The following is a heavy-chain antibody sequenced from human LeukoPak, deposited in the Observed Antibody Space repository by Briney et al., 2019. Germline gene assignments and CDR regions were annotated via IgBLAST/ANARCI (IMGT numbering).Heavy chain of an antibody. D-gene: IGHD6-19*01. J-gene: IGHJ4*02. CDR1: GFTFSSYT. Sequence: PGGSLRLSCAASGFTFSSYTIHWVRQPPGKGLEWVAVISYDGSNKYYADSVKGRFTISRDNSKNTVELQMTSLRAEDTAVNYCARATVHYGSDLYHFDYWGQGSLVTVSS. V-gene: IGHV3-30-3*01. CDR2: ISYDGSNK. CDR3: ARATVHYGSDLYHFDY.